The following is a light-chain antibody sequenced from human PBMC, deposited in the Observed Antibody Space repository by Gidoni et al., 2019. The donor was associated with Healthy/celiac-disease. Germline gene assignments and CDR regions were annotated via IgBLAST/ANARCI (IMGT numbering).Light chain of an antibody. CDR3: QQSYSTPPIT. V-gene: IGKV1-39*01. Sequence: DIQMTQSPSSLSASVGDRVIIPCRASQTISSYLNWYQQKPGKAPTLLIYAASSLESGVPSRFSGSGSGTDFTLTISSLQPEDFATYYCQQSYSTPPITFXQXTRLEIK. CDR2: AAS. J-gene: IGKJ5*01. CDR1: QTISSY.